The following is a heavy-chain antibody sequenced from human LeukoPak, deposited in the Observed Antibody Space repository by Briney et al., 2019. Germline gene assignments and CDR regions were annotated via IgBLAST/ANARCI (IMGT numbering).Heavy chain of an antibody. CDR3: ARHLSGVTGYTYGRGIDY. J-gene: IGHJ4*02. V-gene: IGHV3-48*01. CDR2: ISSSSSTI. CDR1: GFTFSSYS. Sequence: GGSLRLSCAASGFTFSSYSMNWVRQAPGKGLEWVSYISSSSSTIYYADSVKGRFTISRDNAKNSVYLQMNSLRAEDTAVYFCARHLSGVTGYTYGRGIDYWGQGTLVTVSS. D-gene: IGHD5-18*01.